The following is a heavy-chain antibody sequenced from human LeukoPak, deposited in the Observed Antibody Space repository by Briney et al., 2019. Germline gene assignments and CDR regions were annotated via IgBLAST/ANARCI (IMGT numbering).Heavy chain of an antibody. CDR1: GFTFSHYA. Sequence: GGSLRLSCAASGFTFSHYAMSWVRQAPGKGLEWVSAIISGGTTYYADSVKGRFTISRDNSKNTLYLQMNSLRAEDTAVYYCAKTGSSWSDLDYWGQGTLVTVSS. V-gene: IGHV3-23*01. J-gene: IGHJ4*02. CDR3: AKTGSSWSDLDY. D-gene: IGHD6-13*01. CDR2: IISGGTT.